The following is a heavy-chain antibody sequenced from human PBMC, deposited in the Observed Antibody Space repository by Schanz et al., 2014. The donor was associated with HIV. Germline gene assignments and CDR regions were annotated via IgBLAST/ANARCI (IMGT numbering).Heavy chain of an antibody. CDR1: GFTFSNYA. Sequence: EVQLVESGGGLVQPGGSLRLSCAASGFTFSNYAMIWVRQAPGKGLEWLSSISSSGGYIYYADSVKGRFTISRDNSKNSVFLQMDRLRAEDTAVYYCARGSWYSSGWVDDQYYYDVDVWGQGTTVTVSS. V-gene: IGHV3-21*06. J-gene: IGHJ6*02. CDR3: ARGSWYSSGWVDDQYYYDVDV. CDR2: ISSSGGYI. D-gene: IGHD6-19*01.